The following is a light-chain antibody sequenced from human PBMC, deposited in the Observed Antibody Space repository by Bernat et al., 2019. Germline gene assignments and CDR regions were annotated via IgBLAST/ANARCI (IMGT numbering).Light chain of an antibody. CDR1: SSNIGSNT. Sequence: QSVLTQPPSASGTPGQRVTISCSGGSSNIGSNTVNWYQQFPGTAPKFLIYSNNQRTSGVPDRFSGSKSGTSASLAISGLQSEDEADYYCAAWDDSLNGPVFGGGTKLTVL. J-gene: IGLJ3*02. CDR2: SNN. V-gene: IGLV1-44*01. CDR3: AAWDDSLNGPV.